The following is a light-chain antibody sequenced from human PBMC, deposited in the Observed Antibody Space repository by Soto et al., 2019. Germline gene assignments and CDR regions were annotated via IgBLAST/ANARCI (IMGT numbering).Light chain of an antibody. CDR3: SSYAGSNNSLL. V-gene: IGLV2-8*01. CDR1: SSDVGGYNY. J-gene: IGLJ1*01. CDR2: GVS. Sequence: QSALTQPPSASGSPGQSVTISCTGTSSDVGGYNYVSWYQQHPGKAPKLMIYGVSKRPSGVPDRFSGSKSGNTASLTVSGLQAEDEADYYCSSYAGSNNSLLFGTGTKVTVL.